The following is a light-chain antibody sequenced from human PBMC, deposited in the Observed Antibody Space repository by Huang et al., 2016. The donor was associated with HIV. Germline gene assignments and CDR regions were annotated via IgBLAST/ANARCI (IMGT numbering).Light chain of an antibody. Sequence: DIVMTQSPDSLAVSLGERATINCKSSQSVSNSSNNKNYLAWDQQKPGQPPKLLIYWASARESGVPDRFSGSGSGTDFTLIISSLQAEDVAVYYCQQYYNIPSLTFGGGTKVEIK. V-gene: IGKV4-1*01. CDR3: QQYYNIPSLT. CDR2: WAS. J-gene: IGKJ4*01. CDR1: QSVSNSSNNKNY.